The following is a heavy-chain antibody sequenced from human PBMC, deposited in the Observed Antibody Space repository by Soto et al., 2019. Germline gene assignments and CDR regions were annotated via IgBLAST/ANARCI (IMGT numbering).Heavy chain of an antibody. D-gene: IGHD2-8*01. Sequence: QVQLVQSGAEVKKPGSSVKVSCKASGGTFSSYAISWVRQAPGQGLEWMGGIIPIFGTANYAQKFQGRVTITADESTSTADMELSSLRSEDTAVYYCARCTASGYYYYYGMDVWGQGTTVTVSS. CDR2: IIPIFGTA. CDR3: ARCTASGYYYYYGMDV. CDR1: GGTFSSYA. V-gene: IGHV1-69*01. J-gene: IGHJ6*02.